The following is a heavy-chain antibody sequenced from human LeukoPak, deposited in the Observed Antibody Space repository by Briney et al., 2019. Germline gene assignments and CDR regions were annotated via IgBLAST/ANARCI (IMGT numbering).Heavy chain of an antibody. Sequence: SETLSLTCAVYGGSFSGYYWSWIRQPPEKGLEWIGSIYYSGSTYYNPSLKSRVTISVDTSKNQFSLKLSSVTAADTAVYYCASLMYYDILTGYKSRDYWGQGTLVTVSS. CDR1: GGSFSGYY. CDR2: IYYSGST. CDR3: ASLMYYDILTGYKSRDY. V-gene: IGHV4-34*01. D-gene: IGHD3-9*01. J-gene: IGHJ4*02.